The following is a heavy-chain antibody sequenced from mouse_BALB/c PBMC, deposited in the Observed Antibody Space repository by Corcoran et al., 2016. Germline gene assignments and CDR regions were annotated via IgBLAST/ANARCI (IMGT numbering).Heavy chain of an antibody. CDR1: GFNIKDTY. Sequence: EVQLQQYGAELVKPGDSVKLSCTASGFNIKDTYMHWVKQRPEQGLEWIGRIDPANGNTKYDPKFQGKATITADTSSNTAYLQLSSLTSEDTAVYYCANWDWYFDVWGAWTTVTVSS. V-gene: IGHV14-3*02. CDR2: IDPANGNT. J-gene: IGHJ1*01. D-gene: IGHD4-1*01. CDR3: ANWDWYFDV.